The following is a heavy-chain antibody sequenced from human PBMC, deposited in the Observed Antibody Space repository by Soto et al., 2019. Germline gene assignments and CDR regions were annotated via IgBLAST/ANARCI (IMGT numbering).Heavy chain of an antibody. J-gene: IGHJ6*02. CDR1: GMCIRSSGYY. CDR2: VHYSGST. V-gene: IGHV4-31*03. D-gene: IGHD3-9*01. CDR3: ARDTSGLYDVLTEEYSYYGLDV. Sequence: SETLSLTCTVSGMCIRSSGYYWSWVRQHPRTGLEWLGYVHYSGSTDYIPSLKSRVTISIGTSKNQFSLRLTSLTAADTAVYYCARDTSGLYDVLTEEYSYYGLDVWDQGTTVTASS.